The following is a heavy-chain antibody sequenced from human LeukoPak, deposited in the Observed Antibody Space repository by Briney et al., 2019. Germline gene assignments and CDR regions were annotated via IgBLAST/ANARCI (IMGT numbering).Heavy chain of an antibody. CDR3: ARDGYSGYDNY. J-gene: IGHJ4*02. V-gene: IGHV4-59*12. CDR2: IYYSGST. CDR1: GGSISSYY. Sequence: SETLSLTCTVSGGSISSYYWSWNRQPPGKGLEWIGYIYYSGSTYYNPSLKSRVTISVDTSKNQFSLKLSSVTAADTAVYYCARDGYSGYDNYWGQGTLVTVSS. D-gene: IGHD5-12*01.